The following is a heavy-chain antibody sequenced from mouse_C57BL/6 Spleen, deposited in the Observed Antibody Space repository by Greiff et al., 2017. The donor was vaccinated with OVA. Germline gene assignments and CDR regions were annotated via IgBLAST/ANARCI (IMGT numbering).Heavy chain of an antibody. CDR2: IRNKANGYTT. CDR3: ARYRRAGDGDYFDY. CDR1: GFTFTAYY. J-gene: IGHJ2*01. D-gene: IGHD3-1*01. V-gene: IGHV7-3*01. Sequence: EVQRVESGGGSVQPGGSLSLSCAASGFTFTAYYMSWVRQPPGKALEWLGFIRNKANGYTTEYSASVKGRFTISRDNSQSILYLQMNALRAEDSATYYCARYRRAGDGDYFDYWGQGTTLTVSS.